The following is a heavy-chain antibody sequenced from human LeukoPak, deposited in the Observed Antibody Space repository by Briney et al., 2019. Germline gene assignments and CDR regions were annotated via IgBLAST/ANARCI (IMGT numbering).Heavy chain of an antibody. CDR1: GFTFGSDW. Sequence: GGSLRLSCAASGFTFGSDWMTWDRQAPGKGLEWVANIKHDGSEKYYVDSVKGRFTISRDNAKNSLYLQMNSLRAEDTAVYYCATGSRYFDLWGRGTLVTVSS. CDR2: IKHDGSEK. D-gene: IGHD3-10*01. J-gene: IGHJ2*01. V-gene: IGHV3-7*01. CDR3: ATGSRYFDL.